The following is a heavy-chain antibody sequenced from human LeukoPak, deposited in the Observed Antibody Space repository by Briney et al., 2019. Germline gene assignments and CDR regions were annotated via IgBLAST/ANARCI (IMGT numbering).Heavy chain of an antibody. CDR3: ARDRAPLAVAGTGGAFDI. CDR1: GFTFNSYG. D-gene: IGHD6-19*01. CDR2: IRYDGTNT. Sequence: GGSLRLSCAASGFTFNSYGMHWVRQAPGKGLEWVAFIRYDGTNTYYADSVKGRFTISRDNSKNTLYLQMNSLRAEDTAVYYCARDRAPLAVAGTGGAFDIWGQGTMVTVSS. J-gene: IGHJ3*02. V-gene: IGHV3-30*02.